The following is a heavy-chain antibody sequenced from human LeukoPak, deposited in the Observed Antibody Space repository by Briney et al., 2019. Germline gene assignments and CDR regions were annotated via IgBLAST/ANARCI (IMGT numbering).Heavy chain of an antibody. CDR1: GYSFTSYW. CDR2: IYPGDSDT. CDR3: ASRTKGMATAGFDY. Sequence: GESLKISCKGSGYSFTSYWSGWVRQMPGKGLEWMGIIYPGDSDTRYSPSLQGQVTISAEKSISTAYLQWSSLKGSDTDFYYCASRTKGMATAGFDYWGQGPLVPVSS. D-gene: IGHD5-24*01. V-gene: IGHV5-51*01. J-gene: IGHJ4*02.